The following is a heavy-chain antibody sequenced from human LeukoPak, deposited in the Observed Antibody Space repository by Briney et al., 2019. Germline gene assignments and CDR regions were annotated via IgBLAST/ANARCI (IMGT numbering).Heavy chain of an antibody. CDR1: GGSFSGYY. D-gene: IGHD6-19*01. CDR3: ARDRSGWFPYFDY. V-gene: IGHV4-34*01. CDR2: INHSGST. J-gene: IGHJ4*02. Sequence: SETLSLTCAVYGGSFSGYYWSWIRQPPGKGLEWIGEINHSGSTNYSPSLKSRVTISVDTSKNQFSLKLSSVTAADTAVYYCARDRSGWFPYFDYWGQGTLVTVSS.